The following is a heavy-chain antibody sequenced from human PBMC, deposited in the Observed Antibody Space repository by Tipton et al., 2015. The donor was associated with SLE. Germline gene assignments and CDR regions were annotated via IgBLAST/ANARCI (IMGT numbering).Heavy chain of an antibody. V-gene: IGHV4-39*07. Sequence: SLTCTVSDGSISSLYDYWGWVRQFPGKGLEWIGSISFSGRTDYRSSLKSRVTISLDTSKNQFSLKLSSVTAADTAVYYCARGMLTWRGAIIGVDVWGKGTTVTVSS. CDR2: ISFSGRT. D-gene: IGHD2-8*01. CDR1: DGSISSLYDY. J-gene: IGHJ6*04. CDR3: ARGMLTWRGAIIGVDV.